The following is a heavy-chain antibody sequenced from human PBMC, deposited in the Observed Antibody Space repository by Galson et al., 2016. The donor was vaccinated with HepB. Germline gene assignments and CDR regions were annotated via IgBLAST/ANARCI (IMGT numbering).Heavy chain of an antibody. CDR3: ARAVDSPLEVHFDY. CDR2: ISGSSGYR. Sequence: SLRLSCAASGFTFSDYYMSWIRQAPGKGLEWVSYISGSSGYRNYADTVKGRFTISRDNAKNSLYLQLKSLRAEDTAVYYCARAVDSPLEVHFDYWGQGTLVTVSS. V-gene: IGHV3-11*06. J-gene: IGHJ4*02. D-gene: IGHD1-1*01. CDR1: GFTFSDYY.